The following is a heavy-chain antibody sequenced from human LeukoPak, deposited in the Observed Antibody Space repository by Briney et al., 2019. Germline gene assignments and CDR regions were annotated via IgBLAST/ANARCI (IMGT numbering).Heavy chain of an antibody. CDR2: ISYDGSNK. CDR1: GFTLSSYA. V-gene: IGHV3-30*04. Sequence: GGSLRLSCAASGFTLSSYAMHWVRQAPGKGLEWVAVISYDGSNKYYADSVKGRFTISRDNSKNTLYPQMNSLRAEDTAVYYCARGAPYYYYGMDVWGQGTTVTVSS. CDR3: ARGAPYYYYGMDV. J-gene: IGHJ6*02.